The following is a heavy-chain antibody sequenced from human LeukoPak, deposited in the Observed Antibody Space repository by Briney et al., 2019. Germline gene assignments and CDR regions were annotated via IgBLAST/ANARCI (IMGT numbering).Heavy chain of an antibody. D-gene: IGHD3-16*01. Sequence: SETLSLTCTVSGGSISSYYWSWIRQPAGKGLEWSGRIYTSGSTNYNPSLKSRVTMSVDTSKNQFSLKLSSVTAADTAVYYCARVSISPGGFHRYYFDYWGQGTLVTVSS. V-gene: IGHV4-4*07. J-gene: IGHJ4*02. CDR1: GGSISSYY. CDR2: IYTSGST. CDR3: ARVSISPGGFHRYYFDY.